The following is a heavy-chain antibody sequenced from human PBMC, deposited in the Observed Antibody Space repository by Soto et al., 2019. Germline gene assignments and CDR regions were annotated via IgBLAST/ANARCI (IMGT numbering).Heavy chain of an antibody. J-gene: IGHJ5*02. Sequence: EVQLVESGGGLVQPGGSLRLSCAASGFTFSPYWMSWVRQAPGKGLEWVAIIKDDGGDEHYLEAVRGRFTISRDNAKKSLYLEMDSLRVEDTAVYYCAGGSGWISDTWGQGTLVTVSS. CDR1: GFTFSPYW. V-gene: IGHV3-7*05. CDR2: IKDDGGDE. CDR3: AGGSGWISDT. D-gene: IGHD6-19*01.